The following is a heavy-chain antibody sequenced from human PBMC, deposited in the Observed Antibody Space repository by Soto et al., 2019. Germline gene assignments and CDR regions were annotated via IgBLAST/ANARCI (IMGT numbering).Heavy chain of an antibody. V-gene: IGHV3-11*01. CDR2: ISSSGSTI. J-gene: IGHJ3*02. Sequence: VPLVESGGGLVQPGGSLRLSCAASGFTFSDYYMSWIRQAPGKGLEWVSYISSSGSTIYYADSVKGRFTISRDNAKNSLYLQMNSLRAEDTAVYYCASDYCSSTSCYTPDAFDIWGQGTMVTVSS. CDR3: ASDYCSSTSCYTPDAFDI. D-gene: IGHD2-2*02. CDR1: GFTFSDYY.